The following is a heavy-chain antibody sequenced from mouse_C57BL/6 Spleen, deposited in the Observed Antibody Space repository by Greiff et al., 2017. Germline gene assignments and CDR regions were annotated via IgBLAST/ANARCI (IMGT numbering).Heavy chain of an antibody. V-gene: IGHV14-2*01. J-gene: IGHJ2*01. CDR1: GFNSKDSY. CDR2: IDPEDGET. Sequence: EVQLQQSGAERVKPGASVKLSCTASGFNSKDSYMHWVKQGTEQGLEWIGRIDPEDGETKYAPKFQGKATITADTSSNTAYLQLSSLTSEDTDVYYCAREVSSYYFECWGQGATLTVSS. D-gene: IGHD2-14*01. CDR3: AREVSSYYFEC.